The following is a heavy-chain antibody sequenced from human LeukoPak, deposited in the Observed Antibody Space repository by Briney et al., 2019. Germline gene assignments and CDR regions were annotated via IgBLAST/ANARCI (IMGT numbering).Heavy chain of an antibody. Sequence: GGSLKLSCAASGFTFSNSAMHWVRQASGKGLEWVGRIRSKANSYATAYAASVKGRFTISRDDSKNTAYLQMNGLKTEDTAVYYCAKSLGATPLWMDVWGKGTTVTVSS. V-gene: IGHV3-73*01. CDR2: IRSKANSYAT. CDR1: GFTFSNSA. J-gene: IGHJ6*04. D-gene: IGHD1-26*01. CDR3: AKSLGATPLWMDV.